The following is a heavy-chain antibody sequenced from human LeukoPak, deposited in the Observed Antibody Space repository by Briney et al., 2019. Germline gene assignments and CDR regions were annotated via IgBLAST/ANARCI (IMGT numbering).Heavy chain of an antibody. V-gene: IGHV1-2*02. J-gene: IGHJ4*02. CDR3: ARDYSSSWSYYDSSGYPDY. CDR2: IDPNSGGT. CDR1: RYTFTGYY. Sequence: ASVKVSCKASRYTFTGYYMHWGRQAPGHRLEWIGCIDPNSGGTNYAQKFQGRVTMTRDTSISTAYMELSRLSSDDTAVYSCARDYSSSWSYYDSSGYPDYWGQGPLVTVSS. D-gene: IGHD3-22*01.